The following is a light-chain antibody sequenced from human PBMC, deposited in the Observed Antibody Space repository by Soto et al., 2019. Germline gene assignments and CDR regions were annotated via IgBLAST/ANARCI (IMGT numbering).Light chain of an antibody. CDR1: QVIAHY. CDR3: QKYNSAPLT. Sequence: DIQLTQSPSSLSASVGDKVTITCQASQVIAHYLAWYQHKPGKGPKLLIYGASTLHSGFPSRFSGSRSGTDFTLTISGLQPEDVATYYCQKYNSAPLTFGPGTKVDLK. J-gene: IGKJ3*01. CDR2: GAS. V-gene: IGKV1-27*01.